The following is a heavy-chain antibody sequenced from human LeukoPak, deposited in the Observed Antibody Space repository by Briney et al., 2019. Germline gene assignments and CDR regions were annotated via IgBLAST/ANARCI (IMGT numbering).Heavy chain of an antibody. Sequence: SQTLSLTCTVSGGSISSGGYYWSWIRQHPGKGLEWIGYIYYSGSTYYNPSIKSRLTISVDTSKNQFSLKLTSVTAADTAIYYCARAQTYCSGGTCYSDWFDPWGQGTLVTASS. D-gene: IGHD2-15*01. J-gene: IGHJ5*02. CDR2: IYYSGST. CDR3: ARAQTYCSGGTCYSDWFDP. V-gene: IGHV4-31*03. CDR1: GGSISSGGYY.